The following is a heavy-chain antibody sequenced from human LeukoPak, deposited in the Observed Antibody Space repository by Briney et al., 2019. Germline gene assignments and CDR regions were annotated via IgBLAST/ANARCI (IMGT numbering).Heavy chain of an antibody. J-gene: IGHJ4*02. CDR3: ARNKLVRGGGVDY. CDR1: GFTFSVYY. V-gene: IGHV3-11*06. Sequence: GGSLRLSCAASGFTFSVYYMSWIRQAPGKGLEWVSYISSSSSYTNYADSVKGRFTISRDNAKNSLYLQMNSLRAEDTAVYYYARNKLVRGGGVDYWGEGTLVTVSS. CDR2: ISSSSSYT. D-gene: IGHD3-10*01.